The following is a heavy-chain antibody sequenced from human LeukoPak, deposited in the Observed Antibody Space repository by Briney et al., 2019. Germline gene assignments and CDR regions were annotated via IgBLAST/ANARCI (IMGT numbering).Heavy chain of an antibody. Sequence: PSETLSLTCTVSGGSISSYYWGWIRQPPGKGLEWIGSIYYSGNTYYNPSLKSRVTISVDTSKNQFSLKLSSVTAADTAVYYCAREGYYDSSASGAFDIWGQGTMVTVSS. CDR1: GGSISSYY. D-gene: IGHD3-22*01. J-gene: IGHJ3*02. V-gene: IGHV4-39*07. CDR3: AREGYYDSSASGAFDI. CDR2: IYYSGNT.